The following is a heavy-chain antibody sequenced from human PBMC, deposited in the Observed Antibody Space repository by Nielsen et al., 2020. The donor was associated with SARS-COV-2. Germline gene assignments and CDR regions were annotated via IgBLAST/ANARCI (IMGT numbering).Heavy chain of an antibody. J-gene: IGHJ6*02. CDR3: VTGGQWLVRHPYGMEV. CDR2: ISYDGSDK. D-gene: IGHD6-19*01. Sequence: GGSLRLSCEASGFSFSDYSMNWVRQAPGKGLEWVAVISYDGSDKYYADSVKGRFTISRDNSKNTLYLHMNSLRAEDTAVYYCVTGGQWLVRHPYGMEVWGQGTTVTVSS. V-gene: IGHV3-30*02. CDR1: GFSFSDYS.